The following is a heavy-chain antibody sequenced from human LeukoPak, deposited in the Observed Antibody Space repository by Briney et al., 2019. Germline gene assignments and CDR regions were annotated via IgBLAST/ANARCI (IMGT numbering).Heavy chain of an antibody. CDR1: GFTFSSYA. CDR3: ARDSPQYNWNDWGPFDY. Sequence: GRSLRLSCAASGFTFSSYAIHWVRQAPGKGLEWVAVISYDGSNKYYADSVKGRFTISRDNSKNTLYLQMNSLRAEDTVVYYCARDSPQYNWNDWGPFDYWGQGTLVTVSS. CDR2: ISYDGSNK. V-gene: IGHV3-30*04. J-gene: IGHJ4*02. D-gene: IGHD1-1*01.